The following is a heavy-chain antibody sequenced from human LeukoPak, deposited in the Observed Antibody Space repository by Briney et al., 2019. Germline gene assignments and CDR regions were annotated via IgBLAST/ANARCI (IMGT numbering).Heavy chain of an antibody. D-gene: IGHD4-17*01. CDR3: ARDPGDYVGNDAFDI. J-gene: IGHJ3*02. V-gene: IGHV3-48*03. Sequence: PGGSLRLSCAASGFTFSSYEMNWVRQAPGKGLEWVSYVSRSGSTIYYADSVKGRFTVSRDNSKNTVYLQMNSLRAEDTAVYYCARDPGDYVGNDAFDIWGQGTMVTVSS. CDR1: GFTFSSYE. CDR2: VSRSGSTI.